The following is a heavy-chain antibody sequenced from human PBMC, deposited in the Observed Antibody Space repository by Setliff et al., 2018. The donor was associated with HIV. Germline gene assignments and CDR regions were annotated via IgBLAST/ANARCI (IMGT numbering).Heavy chain of an antibody. V-gene: IGHV4-4*08. D-gene: IGHD2-21*02. CDR3: ARHYGAVKSVVTVVAKYFPH. Sequence: SETLSLTCTVSGDSISSYYWSWIRQPPGKGLEWIGYIYTSGITDYNPSLKSRVTISVDTSKNQFSLRLSSVTAADTAVFFCARHYGAVKSVVTVVAKYFPHWGQGTLVTVSS. CDR2: IYTSGIT. CDR1: GDSISSYY. J-gene: IGHJ1*01.